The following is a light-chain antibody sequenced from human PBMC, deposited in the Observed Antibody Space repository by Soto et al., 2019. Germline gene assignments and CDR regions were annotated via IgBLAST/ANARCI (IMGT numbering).Light chain of an antibody. V-gene: IGKV1-39*01. CDR2: SAS. Sequence: DSQMTQSPPTLSASGGDRVTIXXRGSQSISSYVNGYQQKPGTAPQXVCDSASRLQRMGPSMFSGGGAATYFTLTSSSLQPEDFATYCCPHSSRTPWTFGQGTNVEIK. CDR3: PHSSRTPWT. J-gene: IGKJ1*01. CDR1: QSISSY.